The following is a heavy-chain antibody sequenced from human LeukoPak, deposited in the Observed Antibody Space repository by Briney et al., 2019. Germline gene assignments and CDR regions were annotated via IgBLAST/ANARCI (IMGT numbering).Heavy chain of an antibody. CDR2: FSAYNGNT. Sequence: GASVKVSFKASGYTFTSYGISWVRQAPGQGLEGMGWFSAYNGNTNYAQKLQGRVTMTTDTSTSTAYMELRSLRSDDTAVYYCAREAAVAGYYYYYMDVWGKGTTVTISS. CDR3: AREAAVAGYYYYYMDV. V-gene: IGHV1-18*01. J-gene: IGHJ6*03. D-gene: IGHD6-19*01. CDR1: GYTFTSYG.